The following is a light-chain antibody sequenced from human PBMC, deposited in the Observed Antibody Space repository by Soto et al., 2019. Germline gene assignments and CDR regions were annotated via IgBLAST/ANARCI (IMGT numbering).Light chain of an antibody. J-gene: IGLJ1*01. CDR1: SSDVGSYNL. Sequence: QSVLTQPASVSGSPGQSITISCTVTSSDVGSYNLVSWYQQHPGKAPKLMIYEVSKWPSGVSIRFSGSKSGNTASLTISGLQAEDEADYYCCSYAGSSTFYVFGTGT. V-gene: IGLV2-23*02. CDR2: EVS. CDR3: CSYAGSSTFYV.